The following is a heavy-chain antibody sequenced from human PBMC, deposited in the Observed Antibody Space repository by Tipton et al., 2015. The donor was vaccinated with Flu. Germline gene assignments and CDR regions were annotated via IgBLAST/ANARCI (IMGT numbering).Heavy chain of an antibody. Sequence: TLSLTCTISGGSISSYYWSWIRQPAGKGLEWIGCIYTSGSTNYNPSLKSRVTMSVDTSKNQFSLKLSSVTAADTAVYYCARGDSSGCFDYWGQGTLVTVSS. V-gene: IGHV4-4*07. D-gene: IGHD6-19*01. J-gene: IGHJ4*02. CDR1: GGSISSYY. CDR3: ARGDSSGCFDY. CDR2: IYTSGST.